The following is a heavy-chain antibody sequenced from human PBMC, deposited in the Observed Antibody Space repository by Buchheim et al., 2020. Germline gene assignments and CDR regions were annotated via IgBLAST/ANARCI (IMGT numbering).Heavy chain of an antibody. D-gene: IGHD3-16*01. CDR2: ISNSGSTI. CDR3: ARGWGLDY. Sequence: EVQLVESGGGLVQPGGSLRLSCAVSGLTFSSYGMNWARQAPVKGLEWLSYISNSGSTIYYADSVKGRFTISRDNSKSSLYLQISSLSAEDSDVYPWARGWGLDYWGQGT. J-gene: IGHJ4*03. V-gene: IGHV3-48*01. CDR1: GLTFSSYG.